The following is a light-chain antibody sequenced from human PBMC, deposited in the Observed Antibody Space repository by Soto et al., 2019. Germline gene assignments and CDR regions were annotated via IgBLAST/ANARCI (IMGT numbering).Light chain of an antibody. CDR1: TAPVTRCFY. Sequence: QAVVTQESSLTVSPGGTVTLTCASSTAPVTRCFYPHRVRHKPGQGLSTLLYSTANTPLWTPARFSGPLLGGEAALTLSGVQPEYEADYYCLLYDSGSYGCGAGTKVTVL. CDR3: LLYDSGSYG. CDR2: STA. J-gene: IGLJ1*01. V-gene: IGLV7-43*01.